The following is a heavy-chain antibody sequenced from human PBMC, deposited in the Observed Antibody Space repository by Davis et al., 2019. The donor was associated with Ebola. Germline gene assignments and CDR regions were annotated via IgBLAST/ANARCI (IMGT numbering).Heavy chain of an antibody. V-gene: IGHV5-51*01. CDR2: IYPGDSET. J-gene: IGHJ6*02. D-gene: IGHD1-26*01. CDR3: ARGSYGKYYYYYGMDV. Sequence: GESLKISCKGSGYSFTTYWIAWVRQMPGKGLEWMGIIYPGDSETRYSPSFRGQVTISADKSISTAYLQWSSLKASDTAMYYCARGSYGKYYYYYGMDVWGQGTTVTVSS. CDR1: GYSFTTYW.